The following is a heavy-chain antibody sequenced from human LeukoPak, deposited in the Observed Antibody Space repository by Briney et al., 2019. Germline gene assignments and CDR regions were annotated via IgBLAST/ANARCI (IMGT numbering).Heavy chain of an antibody. V-gene: IGHV1-69*04. J-gene: IGHJ4*02. CDR3: AGESNYDFGSLGGRSRKSDY. CDR2: IIPILGIA. Sequence: SVKVSCKASGGTFSSYTISWVRQAPGQGLEWMGRIIPILGIANYAQKFQGRVTITADKSTSTAYMELSSLRSEDTAVYYCAGESNYDFGSLGGRSRKSDYWGQGTLVTVSS. CDR1: GGTFSSYT. D-gene: IGHD3-3*01.